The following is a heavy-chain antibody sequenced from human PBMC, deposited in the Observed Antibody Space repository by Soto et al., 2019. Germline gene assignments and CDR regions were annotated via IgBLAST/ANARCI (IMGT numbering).Heavy chain of an antibody. D-gene: IGHD6-13*01. V-gene: IGHV3-23*01. CDR3: AKASQYSSSWTYYYYYYGMDV. J-gene: IGHJ6*02. CDR1: GFTFSSYA. Sequence: PGGSLRLSXAASGFTFSSYAVSWVRQAPGKGLEWVSAISGSGGSTYYADSVKGRFTISRDNSKNTLYLQMNSLRAEDTAVYYCAKASQYSSSWTYYYYYYGMDVWGQGTTVTVSS. CDR2: ISGSGGST.